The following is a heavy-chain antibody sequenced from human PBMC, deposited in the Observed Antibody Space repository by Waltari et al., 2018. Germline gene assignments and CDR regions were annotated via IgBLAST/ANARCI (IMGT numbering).Heavy chain of an antibody. Sequence: EVQLVQSGAEVKKPGESLKISCTGSGYSFTSYWIGWVRQMPGKGLEWMGIIYPGDSDTRYSPSFQGQVTISADKSISTAYLQWSSLKVSDTAMYYCARISGSYYYYYYMDVWGKGTTVTVSS. D-gene: IGHD1-26*01. CDR1: GYSFTSYW. CDR3: ARISGSYYYYYYMDV. V-gene: IGHV5-51*03. J-gene: IGHJ6*03. CDR2: IYPGDSDT.